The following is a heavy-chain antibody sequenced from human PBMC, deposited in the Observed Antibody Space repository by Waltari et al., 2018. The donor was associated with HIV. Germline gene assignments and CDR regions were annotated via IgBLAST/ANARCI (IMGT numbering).Heavy chain of an antibody. D-gene: IGHD3-10*01. CDR2: LNEDWDVT. Sequence: EVPVVESGGGLVQPGESLRRARAASGFTLWVYWMHWVRHTPGQGLVWGGRLNEDWDVTNHAYSVSSRWSISGDKAKNSLYMQMHCRIAEYTAVYHCIRDFGGNYDYWGQGTLFTVSS. J-gene: IGHJ4*02. CDR1: GFTLWVYW. V-gene: IGHV3-74*01. CDR3: IRDFGGNYDY.